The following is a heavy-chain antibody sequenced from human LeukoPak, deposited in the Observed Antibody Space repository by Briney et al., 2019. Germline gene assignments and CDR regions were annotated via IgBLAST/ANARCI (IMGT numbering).Heavy chain of an antibody. D-gene: IGHD3-16*01. J-gene: IGHJ4*02. V-gene: IGHV3-53*01. CDR1: GFTVSSNY. CDR2: IYSGGST. Sequence: GGSLRLSCAASGFTVSSNYMSWVRQAPGKGLEWVSVIYSGGSTYYADSAKGRFTISRDNSKNTLYLQMNSLRAEDTAVYYCARGSWGGVIDYWGQGTLVTVSS. CDR3: ARGSWGGVIDY.